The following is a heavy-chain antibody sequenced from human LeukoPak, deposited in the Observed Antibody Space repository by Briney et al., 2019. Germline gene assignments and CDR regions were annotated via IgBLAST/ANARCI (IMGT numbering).Heavy chain of an antibody. V-gene: IGHV4-59*11. J-gene: IGHJ5*02. Sequence: SETLSLTCTVSAGSISSHYWSWIRQSPGRGLEWIGYIYDDGSADCNPSLKSRVTMSVDTSKNQFSLKLTSVTAADTAVYHCARGSTGSFGPWGQGTLVTVSS. CDR3: ARGSTGSFGP. D-gene: IGHD1-26*01. CDR1: AGSISSHY. CDR2: IYDDGSA.